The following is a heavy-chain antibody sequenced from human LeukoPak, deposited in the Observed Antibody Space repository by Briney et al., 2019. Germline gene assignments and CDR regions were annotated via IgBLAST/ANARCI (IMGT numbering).Heavy chain of an antibody. V-gene: IGHV4-34*01. CDR3: ARGPHQHWPLGQF. D-gene: IGHD2-2*01. CDR1: GGSFNGYH. Sequence: SETLSLTCAVYGGSFNGYHWTWIRQSPGKGLEWIGEINDSGSPIYSPSLRSRLTISVDTSKNQFSVTLTSVTVADTAVYYCARGPHQHWPLGQFWGQGSLVTVSS. CDR2: INDSGSP. J-gene: IGHJ4*02.